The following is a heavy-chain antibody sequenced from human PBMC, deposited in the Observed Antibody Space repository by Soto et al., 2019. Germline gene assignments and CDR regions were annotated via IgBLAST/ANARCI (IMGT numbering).Heavy chain of an antibody. CDR1: EDTFRNYA. Sequence: ASVKVSCKASEDTFRNYAISWVRQAPGQGLEWMGGIIPIFGTANYAQKFQGRVTITADTSANTVYLELSSLRSEDTAVYYCARDQVNDFWSGYPVSNYYYGMDVWGQGTTVTVSS. V-gene: IGHV1-69*06. D-gene: IGHD3-3*01. CDR2: IIPIFGTA. J-gene: IGHJ6*02. CDR3: ARDQVNDFWSGYPVSNYYYGMDV.